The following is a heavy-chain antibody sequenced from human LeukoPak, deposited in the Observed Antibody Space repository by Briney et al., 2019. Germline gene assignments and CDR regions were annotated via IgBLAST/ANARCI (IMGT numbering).Heavy chain of an antibody. V-gene: IGHV3-23*01. CDR3: VKRDYSDSNTYSPLFAN. D-gene: IGHD3-22*01. CDR2: ISGSGGRI. CDR1: GFTFSVFA. J-gene: IGHJ4*02. Sequence: GGSLRLSCAASGFTFSVFAMSWVRQTPEKGQECVSGISGSGGRIYYADSVKGRFTIYRDHSKNTLYLQMNSLRVDDTAVYYCVKRDYSDSNTYSPLFANWGLGTLVTVSS.